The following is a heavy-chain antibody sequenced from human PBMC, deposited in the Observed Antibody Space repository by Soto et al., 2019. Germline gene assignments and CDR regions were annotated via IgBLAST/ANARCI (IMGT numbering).Heavy chain of an antibody. J-gene: IGHJ6*03. CDR3: ARPKREKGGVGYSHYMDV. V-gene: IGHV4-59*08. CDR2: IYYSGST. CDR1: GGSISSYY. D-gene: IGHD3-10*01. Sequence: PSETLSLTCTVSGGSISSYYWSVIRQPPGKGLEWIGYIYYSGSTNYNPSLKSRVTISVDTSKNQFSLKLSSVTAADTAVYYCARPKREKGGVGYSHYMDVSGKRPTVTGSS.